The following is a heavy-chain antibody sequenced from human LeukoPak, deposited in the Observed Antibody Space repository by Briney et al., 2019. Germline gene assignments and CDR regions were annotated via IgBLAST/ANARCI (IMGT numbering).Heavy chain of an antibody. CDR2: IHSGGGS. D-gene: IGHD1-26*01. CDR3: ARLGIDHDF. Sequence: KPSETLSLTCTVSGPSIINYYWSSIRQPPEKGPEWMGHIHSGGGSSYYPSLKSRLTLSIDTPRNQLSLKLPSVTAADTAVYFCARLGIDHDFWGQGALVTVS. CDR1: GPSIINYY. V-gene: IGHV4-4*09. J-gene: IGHJ4*02.